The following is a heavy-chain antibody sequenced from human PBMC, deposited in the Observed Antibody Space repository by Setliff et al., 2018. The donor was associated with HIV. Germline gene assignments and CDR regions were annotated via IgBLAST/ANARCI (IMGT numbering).Heavy chain of an antibody. Sequence: GESLKISCVASGFIFSDHHMHWVRQAPGKGLVWVSRINSDGSTTTYADSVKGRFTISRDNAKNSLYLQMNSLSVEDTAVYYCARDYWVAGLDSWGQGTLVTVSS. D-gene: IGHD6-19*01. CDR2: INSDGSTT. CDR3: ARDYWVAGLDS. CDR1: GFIFSDHH. J-gene: IGHJ4*02. V-gene: IGHV3-74*03.